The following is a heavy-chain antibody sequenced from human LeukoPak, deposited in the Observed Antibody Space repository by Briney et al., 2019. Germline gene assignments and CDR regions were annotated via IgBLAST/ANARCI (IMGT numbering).Heavy chain of an antibody. CDR2: IYPGDSNT. D-gene: IGHD6-19*01. CDR1: GYRFTSYW. CDR3: VRRGIEVAGIDY. Sequence: GESLKISCKGSGYRFTSYWIGWVRQMPGKGLEWMGIIYPGDSNTRYSPSFQGQVTIPADESISTAYLQWSSLRASDTAMYYCVRRGIEVAGIDYWGQGTLVTVSS. V-gene: IGHV5-51*01. J-gene: IGHJ4*02.